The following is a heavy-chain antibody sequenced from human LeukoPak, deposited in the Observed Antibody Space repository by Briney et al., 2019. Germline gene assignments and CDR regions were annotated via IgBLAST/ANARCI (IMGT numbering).Heavy chain of an antibody. CDR2: ISYDGSNK. CDR1: GFTFSNYK. CDR3: ARARFGYNRGPFDY. J-gene: IGHJ4*02. V-gene: IGHV3-30-3*01. Sequence: GGSLRLSCAASGFTFSNYKMHWVRQAPGKGLEWVAFISYDGSNKHYADSVKGRFTISRDNSKNTLYLQMNSLRPEDTAVYYCARARFGYNRGPFDYWGQGILVTVSS. D-gene: IGHD5-24*01.